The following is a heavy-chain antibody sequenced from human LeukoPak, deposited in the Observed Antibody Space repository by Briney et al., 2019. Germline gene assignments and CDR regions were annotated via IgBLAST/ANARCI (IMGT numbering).Heavy chain of an antibody. CDR2: IYTGGST. Sequence: SETLSLTCTVSGGSISSYYWSWIRQPAGKGLEWIGRIYTGGSTNYNPSLKSRVTMSVDTSKNQFSLKLSSVTAADTAVYYCARDIVVVPAAMLHINWFDPWGQGTLVTVSS. D-gene: IGHD2-2*01. J-gene: IGHJ5*02. V-gene: IGHV4-4*07. CDR3: ARDIVVVPAAMLHINWFDP. CDR1: GGSISSYY.